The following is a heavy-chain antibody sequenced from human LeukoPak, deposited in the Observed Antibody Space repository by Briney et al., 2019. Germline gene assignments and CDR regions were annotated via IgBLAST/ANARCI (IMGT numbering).Heavy chain of an antibody. Sequence: PSETLSLTCTVSGGSISSYYWSWIRQPPGKGLEWIGYIYYSGSTNYNPSLKSRVTISVDTSKNQFSLRLSSVTAADTAVYYCARERQPNDAFDIWGQGTMVTVSS. J-gene: IGHJ3*02. V-gene: IGHV4-59*01. D-gene: IGHD1-14*01. CDR3: ARERQPNDAFDI. CDR1: GGSISSYY. CDR2: IYYSGST.